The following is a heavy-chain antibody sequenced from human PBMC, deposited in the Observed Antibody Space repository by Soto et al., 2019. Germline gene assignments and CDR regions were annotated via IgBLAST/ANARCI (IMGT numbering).Heavy chain of an antibody. J-gene: IGHJ4*02. CDR2: TRSKAYGGAP. D-gene: IGHD3-10*01. V-gene: IGHV3-49*03. CDR1: GFTFGDYA. CDR3: SRGSMIRGVVTKFDF. Sequence: GGSLRLSCTTSGFTFGDYAMSWFRQAPGKGLEWISFTRSKAYGGAPEYAASVKGRFTISRDDSKSIVYVQMNSLKTEDTAVYYCSRGSMIRGVVTKFDFWGPGTLVTVSS.